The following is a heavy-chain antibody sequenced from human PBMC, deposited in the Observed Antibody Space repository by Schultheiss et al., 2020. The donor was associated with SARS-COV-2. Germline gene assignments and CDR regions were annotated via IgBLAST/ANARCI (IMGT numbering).Heavy chain of an antibody. CDR1: GFTFSSYA. Sequence: GGSLRLSCAASGFTFSSYAMHWVRQAPGKGLEWVAVISYDGSNKYYADSVKGRFTISRDNSKNTLYLQMNSLRAEDTAAYYCARDSPMGSNYAVGMDVWGQGTTVTVSS. CDR3: ARDSPMGSNYAVGMDV. D-gene: IGHD4-11*01. V-gene: IGHV3-30-3*01. J-gene: IGHJ6*02. CDR2: ISYDGSNK.